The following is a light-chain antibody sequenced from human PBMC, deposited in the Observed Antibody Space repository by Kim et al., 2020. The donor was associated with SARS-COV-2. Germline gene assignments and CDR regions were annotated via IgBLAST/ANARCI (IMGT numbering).Light chain of an antibody. Sequence: DVVMSQSPLSLPVTPGEPASISCTSSQSLLHSNGYNYLDWYLQKPGQSPQLLIYLASNRASGVPDRFSGSVSGTDFTLKISRVEAEDVGLYYCMQARQTPPWTFGPGTKVDIK. CDR2: LAS. CDR1: QSLLHSNGYNY. J-gene: IGKJ1*01. CDR3: MQARQTPPWT. V-gene: IGKV2-28*01.